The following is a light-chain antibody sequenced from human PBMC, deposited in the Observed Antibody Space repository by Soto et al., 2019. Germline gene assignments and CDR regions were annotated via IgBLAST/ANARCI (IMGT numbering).Light chain of an antibody. Sequence: DIQMTQTPSSLSASVVDTXTINCXASHDIDNYLNWYQQKPGKAPKXXIYVASNLETGVPSRFSGSGAGTDFSLTITSLQPEDIATYYCQQYDNLPYTFGQGTKVDI. CDR3: QQYDNLPYT. J-gene: IGKJ2*01. CDR1: HDIDNY. CDR2: VAS. V-gene: IGKV1-33*01.